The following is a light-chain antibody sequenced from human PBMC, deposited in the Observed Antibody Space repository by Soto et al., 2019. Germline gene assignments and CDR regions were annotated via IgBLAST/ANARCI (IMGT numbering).Light chain of an antibody. CDR1: QSVLYSSNNKNY. V-gene: IGKV4-1*01. CDR2: WAS. J-gene: IGKJ3*01. Sequence: DIVMTQSPDSLAVSLGERATINCKSSQSVLYSSNNKNYLAWYQQKPGQPPKLLIYWASTRESGVPDRFSGSGSGTDFTLTISSLQAEDAAVYYCQQYYSIPFTFGPGTKVDIK. CDR3: QQYYSIPFT.